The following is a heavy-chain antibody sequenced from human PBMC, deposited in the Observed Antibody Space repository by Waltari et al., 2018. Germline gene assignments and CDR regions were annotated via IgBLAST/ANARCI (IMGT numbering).Heavy chain of an antibody. CDR2: ISGSGGST. Sequence: EVQLLESGGGLVQPGGYLRLSCAASGFTFSSYAMSWVRQAPGKGLEWVSAISGSGGSTDYAESVKARLKISRDNSKNTLYLQMNSLRAEDTAVYYCATDGFSIAWGYWGQGTLVTVSS. CDR1: GFTFSSYA. CDR3: ATDGFSIAWGY. V-gene: IGHV3-23*01. D-gene: IGHD6-6*01. J-gene: IGHJ4*02.